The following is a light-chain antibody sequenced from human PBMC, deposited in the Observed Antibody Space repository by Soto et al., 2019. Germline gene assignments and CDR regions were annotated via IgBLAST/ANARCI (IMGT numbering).Light chain of an antibody. CDR1: RXDXGRYKV. CDR2: EVT. J-gene: IGLJ1*01. V-gene: IGLV2-8*01. CDR3: RSLAADYKNHYV. Sequence: QSVLTQPPSASGSPGQSVTISCTGTRXDXGRYKVVSWYQQKQGKATKIMIFEVTKRNSGVPDRFSGSKSGKKASLTVYGLQAEDEADYYCRSLAADYKNHYVFGTGTKVTVL.